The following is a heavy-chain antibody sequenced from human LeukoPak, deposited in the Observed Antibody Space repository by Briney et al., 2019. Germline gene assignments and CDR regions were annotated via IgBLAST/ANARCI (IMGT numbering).Heavy chain of an antibody. Sequence: SETLSLTCTVSGGSISSYYWSWIRQPAGKGLEWIGRIYTSGSTNYNPSLKSRVTMSVDTSKNQFSLKLSSVTAADTAVYYCARAPIVVVPAAYFDYWGQGTLVTVSS. CDR3: ARAPIVVVPAAYFDY. D-gene: IGHD2-2*01. CDR2: IYTSGST. J-gene: IGHJ4*02. V-gene: IGHV4-4*07. CDR1: GGSISSYY.